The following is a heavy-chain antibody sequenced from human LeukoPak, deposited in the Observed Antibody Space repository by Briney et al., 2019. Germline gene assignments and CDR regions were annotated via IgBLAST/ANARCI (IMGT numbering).Heavy chain of an antibody. J-gene: IGHJ6*03. CDR3: ARSVEGYCSGDNCYYYYYYMDV. CDR2: ISSSGST. D-gene: IGHD2-15*01. Sequence: PSETLSLTCTVSGDSISSGDYYWSWIRQPAGKGLEWIGRISSSGSTNYNPSLKSRVTISVDTSKNQFSLKLSSVTAADTAVYYCARSVEGYCSGDNCYYYYYYMDVWGKGTTVTVSS. CDR1: GDSISSGDYY. V-gene: IGHV4-61*02.